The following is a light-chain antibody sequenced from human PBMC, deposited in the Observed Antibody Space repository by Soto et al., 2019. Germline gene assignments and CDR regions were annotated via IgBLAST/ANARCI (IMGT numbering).Light chain of an antibody. CDR3: GAWDAFLSAYV. CDR1: SSNIGNNF. J-gene: IGLJ1*01. V-gene: IGLV1-51*01. Sequence: VLTQPPSVSAAPEQMVTISCSGRSSNIGNNFVSWYQQLPGTVPKLLIYDDNKRPSGIPDRFSGSKSGTSATLVITGLQTGDEADYYCGAWDAFLSAYVFGGGTKVTVL. CDR2: DDN.